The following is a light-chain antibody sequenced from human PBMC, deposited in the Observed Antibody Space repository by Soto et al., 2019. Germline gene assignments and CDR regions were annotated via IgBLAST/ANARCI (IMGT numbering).Light chain of an antibody. CDR3: QSYDSSLSGYV. V-gene: IGLV1-40*01. Sequence: QSVLTQPPSVSEAPGQRVTLSCTGRSSNIGAGYEAHWYQQVPGTAPKLLIYENNNRPSGVTDRFSGSKSGTSASLAITGLQAEDEAEYYCQSYDSSLSGYVFGTGTKLTVL. CDR1: SSNIGAGYE. J-gene: IGLJ1*01. CDR2: ENN.